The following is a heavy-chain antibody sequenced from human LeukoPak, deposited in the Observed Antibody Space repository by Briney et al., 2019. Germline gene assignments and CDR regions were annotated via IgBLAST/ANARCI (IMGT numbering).Heavy chain of an antibody. D-gene: IGHD1-26*01. CDR2: IYHTGST. CDR1: GGSISSSSYY. V-gene: IGHV4-39*01. CDR3: ARLSVGAADY. Sequence: SETLSLTCTVFGGSISSSSYYWGWLRQPPGKGLEWIGSIYHTGSTYYNPSLKSRVTISVDTSKSQFSLKLSSVTAADTAMYYCARLSVGAADYWGQGTLVTVSS. J-gene: IGHJ4*02.